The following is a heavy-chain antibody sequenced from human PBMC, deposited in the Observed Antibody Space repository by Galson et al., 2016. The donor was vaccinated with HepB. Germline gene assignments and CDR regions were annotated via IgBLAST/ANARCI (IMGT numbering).Heavy chain of an antibody. Sequence: SLRLSCAASGFTFSAYWMSWVRQAPGKGLEWVAIIKSDGSHTYYVDSVKGRFPISRDNAKNSLYLQMNSLRAEDTAVYYCARESGWSFDYWGQGTLVTVSS. J-gene: IGHJ4*02. D-gene: IGHD6-19*01. V-gene: IGHV3-7*01. CDR2: IKSDGSHT. CDR1: GFTFSAYW. CDR3: ARESGWSFDY.